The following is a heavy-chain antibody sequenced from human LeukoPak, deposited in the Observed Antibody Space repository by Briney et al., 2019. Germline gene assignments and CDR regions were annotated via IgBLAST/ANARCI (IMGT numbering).Heavy chain of an antibody. CDR2: ISSSSDYI. CDR3: ARGTYGRYDY. J-gene: IGHJ4*02. D-gene: IGHD3-10*01. CDR1: GFTVSTNY. Sequence: GGSLRLSCGASGFTVSTNYMSWVRQAPGKGLEWVSSISSSSDYISYADSLKGRFTISRDNVKNSLYLQMISLRAEDTAVYYCARGTYGRYDYWGQGTLVTVSS. V-gene: IGHV3-21*06.